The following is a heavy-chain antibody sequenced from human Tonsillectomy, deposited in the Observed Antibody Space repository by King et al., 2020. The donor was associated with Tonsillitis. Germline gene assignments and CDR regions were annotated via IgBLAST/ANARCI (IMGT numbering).Heavy chain of an antibody. CDR1: GFTFSDYY. D-gene: IGHD3-22*01. CDR2: ISSSGSTI. CDR3: ARERSLDPYDSSGEEDY. V-gene: IGHV3-11*01. Sequence: VQLQESGGGLVKPGGSLRLSCAASGFTFSDYYMSWIRPAPGKGLEWVSYISSSGSTIYYADSVKGRFTISRDNAKNSLYLQMNSLRAEDTAVYYCARERSLDPYDSSGEEDYWGQGTLVTVSS. J-gene: IGHJ4*02.